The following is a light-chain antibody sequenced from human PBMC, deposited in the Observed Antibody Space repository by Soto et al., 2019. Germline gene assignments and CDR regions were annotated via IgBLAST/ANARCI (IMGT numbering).Light chain of an antibody. V-gene: IGLV2-14*03. CDR3: RSYSTNSPVL. CDR2: DVS. CDR1: SSDVGGYNY. Sequence: QSALTQPASVSGSPGQSITISCTGTSSDVGGYNYVSWYQHHPGKAPKLIIYDVSNRPSGVSNRFSASKSDNTASLTISGLQAEDEADYYCRSYSTNSPVLLGGGTKLTVL. J-gene: IGLJ2*01.